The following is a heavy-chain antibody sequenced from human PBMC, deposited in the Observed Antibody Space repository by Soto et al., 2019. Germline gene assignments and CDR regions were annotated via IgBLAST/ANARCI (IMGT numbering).Heavy chain of an antibody. Sequence: ASVKVSCKGSGYTFTSYGISWVRQAPGQGLEWMGWISAYNGNTNYAQKLQGRVTITADESTSTAYMELSSLRSEDTAVYYCARXRAPEMATMHYYYGMDVWGQGTTVTVSS. CDR2: ISAYNGNT. D-gene: IGHD5-12*01. CDR1: GYTFTSYG. J-gene: IGHJ6*02. CDR3: ARXRAPEMATMHYYYGMDV. V-gene: IGHV1-18*04.